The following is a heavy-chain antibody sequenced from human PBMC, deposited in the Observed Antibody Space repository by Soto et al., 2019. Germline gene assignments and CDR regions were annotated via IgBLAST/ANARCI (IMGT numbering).Heavy chain of an antibody. CDR2: ISYDGNNK. Sequence: GGSLRLSCAASGFSLSNNGMHWVRQAPGKGLEWVAAISYDGNNKYYADSVKGRFTISRDNSKNTVYLEMNNLRAEDTAMYYCAKGGSGNYLTYYYYYGMDVWGQGTTVTVSS. J-gene: IGHJ6*02. CDR3: AKGGSGNYLTYYYYYGMDV. V-gene: IGHV3-30*18. D-gene: IGHD3-22*01. CDR1: GFSLSNNG.